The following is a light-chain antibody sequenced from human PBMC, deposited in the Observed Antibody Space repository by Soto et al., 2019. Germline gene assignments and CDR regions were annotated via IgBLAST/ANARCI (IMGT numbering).Light chain of an antibody. J-gene: IGKJ1*01. Sequence: EIVMTQSPATLSVSPGARVSLSCRASQSVNSKLAWYQQKPGQAPRLLIYGASTRATGIPARFSGSGSGTEFTLTISSLQSEDFAVYYCRQYNNWPPWTFGQGTKVDIK. CDR1: QSVNSK. CDR3: RQYNNWPPWT. CDR2: GAS. V-gene: IGKV3-15*01.